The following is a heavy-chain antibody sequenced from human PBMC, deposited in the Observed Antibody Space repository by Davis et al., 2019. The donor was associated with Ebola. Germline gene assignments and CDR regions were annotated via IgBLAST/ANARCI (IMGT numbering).Heavy chain of an antibody. Sequence: SETLSLTCTVSGGSISSYSWSWIRQPPGKGLEWIGYIYYSGSTNYNPSLKSRVTISVDTSKNQFSLKLTSVTAADTAVYYCARQGYSSSLRNWYDPWGQGTLVTVSS. D-gene: IGHD6-13*01. J-gene: IGHJ5*02. V-gene: IGHV4-59*08. CDR1: GGSISSYS. CDR2: IYYSGST. CDR3: ARQGYSSSLRNWYDP.